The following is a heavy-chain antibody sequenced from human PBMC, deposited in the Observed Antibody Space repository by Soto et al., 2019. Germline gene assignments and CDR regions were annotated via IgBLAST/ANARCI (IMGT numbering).Heavy chain of an antibody. D-gene: IGHD1-1*01. CDR3: SRDRSWRTGYYSGIDV. Sequence: QAHLVESGGGVVQPGGSLKISCAASGFTFTSYAMHWVRQAPGKGLEWVALMWYDRSHTYYAECVKGRFNISRDDSNKMLFLHMSGLRAEDTAVYYCSRDRSWRTGYYSGIDVWGQGTTVTVS. CDR2: MWYDRSHT. J-gene: IGHJ6*02. CDR1: GFTFTSYA. V-gene: IGHV3-33*01.